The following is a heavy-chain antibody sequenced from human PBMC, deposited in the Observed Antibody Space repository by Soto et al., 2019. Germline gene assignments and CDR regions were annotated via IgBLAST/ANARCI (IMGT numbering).Heavy chain of an antibody. CDR2: IYYSGST. CDR1: GGSISSYY. J-gene: IGHJ6*02. D-gene: IGHD3-10*01. V-gene: IGHV4-59*01. CDR3: ARGEWFGLPVYYYYGMDV. Sequence: SETLSLTCTVSGGSISSYYWSWIRQPPGKGLEWIGYIYYSGSTNYNPSLKSRVTISVDTSKNQFSLKLSSVTAADTAVYYCARGEWFGLPVYYYYGMDVWGQGPSVT.